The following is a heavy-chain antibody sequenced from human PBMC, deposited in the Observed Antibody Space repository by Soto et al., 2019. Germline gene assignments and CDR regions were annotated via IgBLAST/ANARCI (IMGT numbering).Heavy chain of an antibody. D-gene: IGHD6-13*01. J-gene: IGHJ6*02. CDR2: IIAIVGMP. CDR1: GGTFSSYA. CDR3: ARIAGYYYYYRMDV. V-gene: IGHV1-69*10. Sequence: SVKVSCKESGGTFSSYAIAWVRQAPGQGLEWMVGIIAIVGMPNYAQKFQGRVTITADKSTGTAYMELRSLRSDDTAVYYCARIAGYYYYYRMDVWAQGTTVTVSS.